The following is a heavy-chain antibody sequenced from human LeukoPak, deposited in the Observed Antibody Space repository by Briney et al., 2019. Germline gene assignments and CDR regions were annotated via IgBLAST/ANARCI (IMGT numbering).Heavy chain of an antibody. CDR1: GFTFSSYG. J-gene: IGHJ4*02. Sequence: PGGSLRLSCAASGFTFSSYGMHWVRQAPGKGLEWVAVLSYDGSNKYYADFVKGRFIISRDNSKSTLYLQMNSLRVEDTAVYYCAKIEFGAYDNSGYLVDYWGQGTLVTVSS. D-gene: IGHD3-22*01. CDR2: LSYDGSNK. CDR3: AKIEFGAYDNSGYLVDY. V-gene: IGHV3-30*18.